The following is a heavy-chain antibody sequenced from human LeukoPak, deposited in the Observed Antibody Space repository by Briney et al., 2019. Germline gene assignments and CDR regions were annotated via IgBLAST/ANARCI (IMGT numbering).Heavy chain of an antibody. Sequence: GGSLRLSCAASGFSFSSYSMNWVRQAPGKGLEWVGRIKSKTDGGTTDYAAPVKGRFTISRDDSKNTLYLQMNSLKTEDTAVYYCTTDPKDYGDFPLDYWGQGTLVTVSS. J-gene: IGHJ4*02. V-gene: IGHV3-15*01. CDR3: TTDPKDYGDFPLDY. CDR1: GFSFSSYS. CDR2: IKSKTDGGTT. D-gene: IGHD4-17*01.